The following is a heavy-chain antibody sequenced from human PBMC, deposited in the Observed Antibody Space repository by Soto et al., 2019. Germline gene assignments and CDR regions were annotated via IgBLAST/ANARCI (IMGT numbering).Heavy chain of an antibody. V-gene: IGHV3-30-3*01. Sequence: PGGSLRLSFAASGFTFSSYAMHWVRQAPGKGLEWVAVISYDGSNKYYADSVKGRFTISRDNSKNTLYLQMNSLRAEDTAVYYCARGDPFVVPAAMLGSFDYWGQGTLVTVSS. J-gene: IGHJ4*02. CDR1: GFTFSSYA. D-gene: IGHD2-2*01. CDR3: ARGDPFVVPAAMLGSFDY. CDR2: ISYDGSNK.